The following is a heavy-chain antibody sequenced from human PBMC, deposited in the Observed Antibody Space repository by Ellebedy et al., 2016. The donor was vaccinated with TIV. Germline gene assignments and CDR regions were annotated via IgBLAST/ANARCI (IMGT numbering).Heavy chain of an antibody. CDR1: VGSFSGYY. Sequence: SETLSLXCAVYVGSFSGYYWTWIRQPPGKGLEWIGEISHTGSTNYNPSLKSRVTMFVDTSENYFSLTLKSVTAADTAVYFCAREADYGGHSFDFWGRGTLVTVSS. CDR3: AREADYGGHSFDF. J-gene: IGHJ4*02. CDR2: ISHTGST. D-gene: IGHD4-23*01. V-gene: IGHV4-34*01.